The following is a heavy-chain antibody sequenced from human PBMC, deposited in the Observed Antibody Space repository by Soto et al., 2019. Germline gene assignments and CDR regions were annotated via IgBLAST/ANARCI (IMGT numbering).Heavy chain of an antibody. J-gene: IGHJ4*02. CDR2: IYYSGST. V-gene: IGHV4-39*01. CDR3: ARHHIAARPHIDY. CDR1: GGSISSSSYY. Sequence: QLQLQESGPGLVKPSETLSLTCTVSGGSISSSSYYWGWIRQPPGKGLEWIGSIYYSGSTYYNPSLKSRVTISVDTSKNQFSLKLSSVTAADTAVYYCARHHIAARPHIDYWGQGTLVTVSS. D-gene: IGHD6-6*01.